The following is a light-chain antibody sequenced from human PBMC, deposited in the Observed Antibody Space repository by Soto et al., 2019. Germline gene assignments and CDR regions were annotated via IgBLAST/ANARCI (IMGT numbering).Light chain of an antibody. CDR2: KAS. Sequence: DIQMTQSPSTLSASVGDRVTITCRASQSFSSWLAWYQHKPGKAPKLLIYKASSLESGVPSRFSGSGSGTEFTLTISSLQPDDFATYYCQQYNSYSVTFGQGTKVEI. CDR3: QQYNSYSVT. CDR1: QSFSSW. J-gene: IGKJ1*01. V-gene: IGKV1-5*03.